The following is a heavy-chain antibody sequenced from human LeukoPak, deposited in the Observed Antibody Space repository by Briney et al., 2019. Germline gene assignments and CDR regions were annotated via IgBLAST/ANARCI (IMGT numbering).Heavy chain of an antibody. J-gene: IGHJ4*02. Sequence: GGSLRLSCAASGFTFSNYWMAWVRQAPGKGLEWVAHIKEDGSDKKYVDSVKGRFTISRDNPKNSLYLQMNSLRAEDTAVYYCARDIGYHTFDYWGQGGLVTVSS. CDR2: IKEDGSDK. CDR3: ARDIGYHTFDY. CDR1: GFTFSNYW. V-gene: IGHV3-7*05. D-gene: IGHD5-12*01.